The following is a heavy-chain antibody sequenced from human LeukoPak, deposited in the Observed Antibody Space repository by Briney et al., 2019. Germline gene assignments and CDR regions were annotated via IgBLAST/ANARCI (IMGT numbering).Heavy chain of an antibody. J-gene: IGHJ4*02. V-gene: IGHV1-69*13. D-gene: IGHD3-22*01. CDR1: GGTFSSYA. Sequence: ASVKVPCKASGGTFSSYAISWVRQAPGQGLEWMGGIIPIFGTANYAQKFQGRVTITADESTSTAYMELSSLRSEDTAVYYCARRAIYYDSSGYYSYYFDYWGQGTLVTVSS. CDR2: IIPIFGTA. CDR3: ARRAIYYDSSGYYSYYFDY.